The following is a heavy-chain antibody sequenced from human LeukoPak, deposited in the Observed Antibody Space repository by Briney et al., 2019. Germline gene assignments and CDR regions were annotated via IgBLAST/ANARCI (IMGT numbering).Heavy chain of an antibody. CDR3: AKDPNGDYIGTFDI. Sequence: GGSLRLSCAASGFTFGSYAMSWVRQAPGKGLEWVSSITGSGGRTQYADSVQGRFTISRDNSKNTLYLQMNSLRAEDTAVYYCAKDPNGDYIGTFDIWGQGTMVTVSS. D-gene: IGHD4-17*01. J-gene: IGHJ3*02. V-gene: IGHV3-23*01. CDR1: GFTFGSYA. CDR2: ITGSGGRT.